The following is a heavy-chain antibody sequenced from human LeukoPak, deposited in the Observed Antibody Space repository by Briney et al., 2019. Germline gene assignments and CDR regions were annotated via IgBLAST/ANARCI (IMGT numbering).Heavy chain of an antibody. CDR3: AREMAANEYCSGGTCPLDY. J-gene: IGHJ4*02. V-gene: IGHV3-13*01. D-gene: IGHD2-15*01. CDR2: IGTAGDT. Sequence: PGGSLRLSCAASGFTFSVRDMHWLRQTTGKGLEWVSAIGTAGDTYYPGSVKGRFTISREDAKNSLYLEMNSLRAGDTAVYYCAREMAANEYCSGGTCPLDYWGQGTLVTVSS. CDR1: GFTFSVRD.